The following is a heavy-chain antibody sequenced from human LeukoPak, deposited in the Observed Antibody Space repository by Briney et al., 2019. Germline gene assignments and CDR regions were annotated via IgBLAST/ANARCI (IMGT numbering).Heavy chain of an antibody. CDR1: GGSISSSSYY. Sequence: SETLSLTCTVSGGSISSSSYYWGWIRQPPGKGLEWIGSIYYSGSTYYSPSLKSRVTISVDTSKNQFSLKLSSVTAADTAVYYCARQRGRAFDIWGQGTMVTVSS. V-gene: IGHV4-39*01. CDR3: ARQRGRAFDI. J-gene: IGHJ3*02. CDR2: IYYSGST.